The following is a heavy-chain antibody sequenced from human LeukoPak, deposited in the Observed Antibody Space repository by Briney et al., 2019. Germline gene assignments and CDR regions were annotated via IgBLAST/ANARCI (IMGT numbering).Heavy chain of an antibody. D-gene: IGHD3-10*01. J-gene: IGHJ6*02. CDR2: IYSDENT. Sequence: GGSLRLSCAASGFTFSNAWMNWVRQAPGKGLEWVSVIYSDENTFYADSVKGRFTISRDNSKNTLYLQMNNLRTEDTAVYYCARATGSYYGMDVWGQGTTVTVSS. CDR1: GFTFSNAW. V-gene: IGHV3-53*01. CDR3: ARATGSYYGMDV.